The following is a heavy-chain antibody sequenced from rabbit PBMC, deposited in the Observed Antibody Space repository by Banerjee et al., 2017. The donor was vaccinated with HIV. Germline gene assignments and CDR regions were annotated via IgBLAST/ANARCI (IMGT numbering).Heavy chain of an antibody. J-gene: IGHJ3*01. CDR3: ARDPVAGLDYKGL. D-gene: IGHD4-2*01. Sequence: QSLEESGGGLVKPGASLILTCTASGFTLSGYWICWVRQAPGKGLEWIGCISTGDGSTYYASWAKGRFTISKTSSTTVTLQMTSLTAADTATYFCARDPVAGLDYKGLWGQGTLVTVS. CDR1: GFTLSGYW. V-gene: IGHV1S40*01. CDR2: ISTGDGST.